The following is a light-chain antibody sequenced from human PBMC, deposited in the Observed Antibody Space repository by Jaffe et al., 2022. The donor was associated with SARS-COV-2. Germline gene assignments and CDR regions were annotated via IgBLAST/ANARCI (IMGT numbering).Light chain of an antibody. CDR3: QHYDGSSGT. J-gene: IGKJ2*02. Sequence: DIQMTQSPSTLSASVGDRVTITCRASQSISTWLAWYQQKPGKAPKLLIYKASTLESGVPSRFSGSGSGTEFTLSISSLQPDDFATYYCQHYDGSSGTFGQGTKLEIK. CDR2: KAS. V-gene: IGKV1-5*03. CDR1: QSISTW.